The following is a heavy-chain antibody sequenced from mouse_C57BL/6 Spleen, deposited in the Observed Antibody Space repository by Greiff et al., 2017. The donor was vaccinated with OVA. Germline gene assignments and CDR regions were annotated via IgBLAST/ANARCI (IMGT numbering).Heavy chain of an antibody. V-gene: IGHV1-22*01. Sequence: EVQLQQSGPELVKPGASVKMSCKASGYTFTDYNMHWVKQSHGKSLEWIGYINPNNGGTSYNQKFKGKATLTVNKSSSTAYMELRSLTSEDSAVYYCARIQLRLRGFAYWGQGTLVTVSA. CDR3: ARIQLRLRGFAY. CDR1: GYTFTDYN. J-gene: IGHJ3*01. CDR2: INPNNGGT. D-gene: IGHD3-2*02.